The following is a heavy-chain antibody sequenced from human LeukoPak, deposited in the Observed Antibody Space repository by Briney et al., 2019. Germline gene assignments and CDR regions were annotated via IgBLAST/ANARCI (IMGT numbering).Heavy chain of an antibody. CDR3: ATDGHAGGVVIRKYYFDY. CDR2: FDPEDGET. D-gene: IGHD3-3*01. V-gene: IGHV1-24*01. Sequence: GASVKVSCKVSGYTLTELSMHWVRQAPGKGLEWMGGFDPEDGETIYAQKFQGRVTMTEDTSTDTAYMELSSLRSEDTAVYYCATDGHAGGVVIRKYYFDYWGQGTLVTVSS. CDR1: GYTLTELS. J-gene: IGHJ4*02.